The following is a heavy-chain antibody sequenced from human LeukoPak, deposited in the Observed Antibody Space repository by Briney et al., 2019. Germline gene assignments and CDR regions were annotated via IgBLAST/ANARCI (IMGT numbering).Heavy chain of an antibody. CDR1: GFTFSSYG. D-gene: IGHD1-26*01. Sequence: GGSLRLSCAASGFTFSSYGMHWVRQAPGKGLEWVAVISYDGSNKYYADSVKGRFTISRDNSKNTLYLQMNSPRAEDTAVYYCAKDEVGATDYWGQGTLVTVSS. CDR3: AKDEVGATDY. CDR2: ISYDGSNK. V-gene: IGHV3-30*18. J-gene: IGHJ4*02.